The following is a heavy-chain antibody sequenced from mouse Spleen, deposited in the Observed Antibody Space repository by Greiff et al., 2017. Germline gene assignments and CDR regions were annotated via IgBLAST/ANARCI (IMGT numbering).Heavy chain of an antibody. CDR3: ARKEPYYAMDY. V-gene: IGHV5-17*01. CDR2: ISSGSSTI. J-gene: IGHJ4*01. Sequence: EVKLVESGGGLVKPGGSLKLSCAASGFTFSDYGMHWVRQAPEKGLEWVAYISSGSSTIYYADTVKGRFTIYRDNAKNTLFLQMTSLRSEDTAMYYCARKEPYYAMDYWGQGTSVTVSS. CDR1: GFTFSDYG.